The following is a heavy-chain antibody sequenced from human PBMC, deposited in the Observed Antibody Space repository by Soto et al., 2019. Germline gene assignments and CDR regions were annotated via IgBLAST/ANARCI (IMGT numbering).Heavy chain of an antibody. J-gene: IGHJ4*02. CDR3: ARVGGWGCSGGTSCFDY. V-gene: IGHV1-18*01. CDR2: LSAYNGNT. Sequence: QVQLVQSGAEVKKPGASVKVSCKASGYTFTSYGISWVRQAPGQGLEWMGWLSAYNGNTNYAQKLQGRVTMTTDTATSTAYIELRSLRSDDTAVYYCARVGGWGCSGGTSCFDYWGQGTLVTVSS. D-gene: IGHD2-15*01. CDR1: GYTFTSYG.